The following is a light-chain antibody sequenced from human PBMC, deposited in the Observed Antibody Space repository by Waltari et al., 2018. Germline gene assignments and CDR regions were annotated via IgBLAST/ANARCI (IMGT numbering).Light chain of an antibody. V-gene: IGLV2-14*01. CDR2: DVS. CDR3: SSYITSSTL. J-gene: IGLJ2*01. Sequence: QSALTQPASVSGSPGQSITISCTGTSSDVGYNYVSWYQQFPGKAPKLVIYDVSHRPSGVSNRFSGSKSGNTASLTISALQAEDEADYLCSSYITSSTLFGGGTKLTVL. CDR1: SSDVGYNY.